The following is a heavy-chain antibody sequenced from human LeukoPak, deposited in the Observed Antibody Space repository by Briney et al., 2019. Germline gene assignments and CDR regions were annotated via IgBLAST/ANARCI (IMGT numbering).Heavy chain of an antibody. CDR3: ASAPQGDTSGWFS. CDR2: IWYDGSSK. D-gene: IGHD6-19*01. V-gene: IGHV3-33*01. Sequence: GGSLRLSCAASGFTFSSYCMHWVRQAPGKGLEWVAVIWYDGSSKYYADSVKGRFTISRDNSKNTLYLQMNSLRAEDTAVYYCASAPQGDTSGWFSWGQGTLVTVSS. J-gene: IGHJ5*02. CDR1: GFTFSSYC.